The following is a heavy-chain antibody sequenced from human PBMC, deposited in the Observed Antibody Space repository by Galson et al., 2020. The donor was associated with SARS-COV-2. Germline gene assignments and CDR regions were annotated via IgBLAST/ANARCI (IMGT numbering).Heavy chain of an antibody. CDR1: GYTFTGYY. CDR3: ARDRGGSYADWFDP. D-gene: IGHD1-26*01. J-gene: IGHJ5*02. Sequence: ASVKVSCKASGYTFTGYYIHWVRQAPGQGLEWMGWINPNSGGTNYAQKFQGRVTMTRDTSISTAYMELSRLRSDDTAVYYCARDRGGSYADWFDPWGQGTLVTVSS. CDR2: INPNSGGT. V-gene: IGHV1-2*02.